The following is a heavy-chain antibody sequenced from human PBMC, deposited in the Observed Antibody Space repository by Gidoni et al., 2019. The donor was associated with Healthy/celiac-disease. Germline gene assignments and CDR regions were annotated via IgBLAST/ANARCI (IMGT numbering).Heavy chain of an antibody. V-gene: IGHV4-61*01. CDR1: GGSVSRGRYY. J-gene: IGHJ2*01. D-gene: IGHD6-13*01. Sequence: QVQLQESGPGLVTPSETLSLTCTVPGGSVSRGRYYWSWIRQPPGKGREWIGYIYYSGSTNYNPSLKSRVTISVDTSKNQFSLMLSSVTAADTAVYYCARALGAAAGTKRYFDLWGRGTLVTVSS. CDR2: IYYSGST. CDR3: ARALGAAAGTKRYFDL.